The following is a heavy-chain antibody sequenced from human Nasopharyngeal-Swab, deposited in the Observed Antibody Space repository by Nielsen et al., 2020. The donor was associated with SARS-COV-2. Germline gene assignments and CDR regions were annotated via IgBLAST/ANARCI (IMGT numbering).Heavy chain of an antibody. CDR2: ISANNGNT. J-gene: IGHJ4*02. CDR3: ARDREYYDYVWGSYRSSFFDY. D-gene: IGHD3-16*02. Sequence: ASVKVSCKASGYTFINYGLSWVRQAPGQGLEWVGWISANNGNTNYAQKFRGRVTMTTDTSTSTAYMELRSLRSDDTAVYYCARDREYYDYVWGSYRSSFFDYWGQGTLVTVSS. CDR1: GYTFINYG. V-gene: IGHV1-18*01.